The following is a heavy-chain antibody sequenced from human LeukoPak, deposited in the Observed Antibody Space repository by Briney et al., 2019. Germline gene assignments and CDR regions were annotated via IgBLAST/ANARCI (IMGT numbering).Heavy chain of an antibody. V-gene: IGHV1-2*02. J-gene: IGHJ5*02. Sequence: GASVKVSCKASGYTFTGYYMHWVRQAPGQGLEWMGWINPNSGGTNYAQKFQGRVTMTRDTSISTAYMELSRLRSDDTAVYYCARDGYASGTFYGIDPWGQGTLVTVSS. CDR2: INPNSGGT. D-gene: IGHD3-10*01. CDR1: GYTFTGYY. CDR3: ARDGYASGTFYGIDP.